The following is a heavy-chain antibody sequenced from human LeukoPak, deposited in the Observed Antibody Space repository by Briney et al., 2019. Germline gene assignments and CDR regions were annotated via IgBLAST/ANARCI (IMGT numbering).Heavy chain of an antibody. V-gene: IGHV3-21*01. Sequence: GGSLRLSCAASGFSFSSSDMNWVRQAPGKGLEWVSSISPGSNYIYYADSVRARFTISRDNAKNSLYLQMNSLRAEDTAVYYCARGLSGSSTYLDSWGQGTLVTVSP. CDR2: ISPGSNYI. J-gene: IGHJ4*02. CDR1: GFSFSSSD. D-gene: IGHD2/OR15-2a*01. CDR3: ARGLSGSSTYLDS.